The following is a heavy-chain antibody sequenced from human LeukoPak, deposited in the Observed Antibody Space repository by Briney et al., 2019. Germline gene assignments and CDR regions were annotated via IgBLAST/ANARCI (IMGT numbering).Heavy chain of an antibody. Sequence: SETLSLSCTVSGGSISSSSYYWGWIRQPPGKGLESIGSIYYSGRNYYNPSLKSLATSSVNTSKNQFSQKLSLGTDADTAVYYCARLKLSVAVGLDWGQGTLVTVSS. CDR1: GGSISSSSYY. J-gene: IGHJ4*02. V-gene: IGHV4-39*01. D-gene: IGHD6-19*01. CDR2: IYYSGRN. CDR3: ARLKLSVAVGLD.